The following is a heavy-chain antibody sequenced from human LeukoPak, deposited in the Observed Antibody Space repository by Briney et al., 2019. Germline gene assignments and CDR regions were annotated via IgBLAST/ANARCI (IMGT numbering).Heavy chain of an antibody. Sequence: SGGSLRLSGTAPGFTFGVYAMSWFRQAPGRGRGWVGFIRSKAYGGTTEYAASVKGRFTISRDDSKSIAYLQMNSLKTEDTAVYYCTRERDFDYWGQGTLVTVSS. J-gene: IGHJ4*02. V-gene: IGHV3-49*03. CDR3: TRERDFDY. CDR2: IRSKAYGGTT. CDR1: GFTFGVYA.